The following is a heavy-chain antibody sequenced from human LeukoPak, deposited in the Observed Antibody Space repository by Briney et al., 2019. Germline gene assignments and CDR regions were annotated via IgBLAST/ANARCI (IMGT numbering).Heavy chain of an antibody. J-gene: IGHJ4*02. D-gene: IGHD2-8*02. CDR1: GFTFTNYA. CDR3: TKAPLMSCTGAFCYPFDS. V-gene: IGHV3-23*01. Sequence: GGSLRLSCAASGFTFTNYAMSWVRQTPGKGLEWVSATVGSRPDTYHADSVKGRFPVSRDNSRNTLYLQMNNLRIEDSAVYYCTKAPLMSCTGAFCYPFDSWGQGVLVTVSS. CDR2: TVGSRPDT.